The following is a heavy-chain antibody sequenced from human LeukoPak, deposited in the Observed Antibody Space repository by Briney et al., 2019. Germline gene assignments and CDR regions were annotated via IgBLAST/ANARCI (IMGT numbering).Heavy chain of an antibody. CDR3: ARVGKYCSSTSCYSWYYYYMDV. Sequence: QPGGSLRLSCAASGFTFSSAWMSWVRQAPGKGLEWVANVNQDGSGKYYVDSVKGRFTISKDNAKNSLYLQMNSLRAEDTAVYYCARVGKYCSSTSCYSWYYYYMDVWGEGTTVTISS. CDR2: VNQDGSGK. J-gene: IGHJ6*03. CDR1: GFTFSSAW. V-gene: IGHV3-7*01. D-gene: IGHD2-2*01.